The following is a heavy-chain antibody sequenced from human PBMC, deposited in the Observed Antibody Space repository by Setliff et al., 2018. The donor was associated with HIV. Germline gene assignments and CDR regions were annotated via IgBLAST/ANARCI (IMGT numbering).Heavy chain of an antibody. D-gene: IGHD6-19*01. CDR1: GFTFSGYY. CDR3: ARVIAVAGTMGYYFDS. V-gene: IGHV3-11*04. Sequence: PGGSLRLSCAASGFTFSGYYMGWIRQAPGKGLEWISYISGSGDSIYYADSVEGRFTFSRDNAKNSLSLQMNSLRVEDAAVYFCARVIAVAGTMGYYFDSWGQGTLVTVSS. CDR2: ISGSGDSI. J-gene: IGHJ4*02.